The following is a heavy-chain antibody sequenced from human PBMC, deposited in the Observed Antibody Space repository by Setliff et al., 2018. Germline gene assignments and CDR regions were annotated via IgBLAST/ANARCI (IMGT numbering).Heavy chain of an antibody. CDR3: ARDMGQPYYFES. CDR1: GDSINNFY. Sequence: SETLSLTCSVSGDSINNFYWNWIRQSPGKGLEWIGSIYYTGSTYYNPSLKSRVTMSVDTSKRQFSLKLGSATAADTAVYYCARDMGQPYYFESWGLGTLVTVSS. J-gene: IGHJ4*02. V-gene: IGHV4-59*12. D-gene: IGHD1-1*01. CDR2: IYYTGST.